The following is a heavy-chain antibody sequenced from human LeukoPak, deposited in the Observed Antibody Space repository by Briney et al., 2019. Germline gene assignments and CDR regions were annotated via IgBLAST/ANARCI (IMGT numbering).Heavy chain of an antibody. Sequence: GGSLRLSCAASGFTFRTSGMSWVRQAPGKGLEWVSAISGSGVSTYYAASVRGRFTISRDTSRSTLYLQMNSLRAEDAAVYYCAKAPVTSCRGAFCYPFDYWGQGTLVTVSS. D-gene: IGHD2-15*01. CDR2: ISGSGVST. V-gene: IGHV3-23*01. CDR1: GFTFRTSG. CDR3: AKAPVTSCRGAFCYPFDY. J-gene: IGHJ4*02.